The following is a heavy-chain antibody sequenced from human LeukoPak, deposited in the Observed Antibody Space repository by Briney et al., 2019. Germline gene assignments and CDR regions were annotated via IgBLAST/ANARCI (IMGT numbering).Heavy chain of an antibody. CDR3: VRGSLRLPRSTPDY. CDR2: ISSDGSVT. Sequence: GGSLRLSCAVSGFSFTNYWTHWVRQDPGKGLVWVSYISSDGSVTKYADSVKGRFTISRDNAVNTLYLQMNSLRVEDTAVYYCVRGSLRLPRSTPDYWGQGTLVTVSS. D-gene: IGHD2-21*02. J-gene: IGHJ4*02. CDR1: GFSFTNYW. V-gene: IGHV3-74*03.